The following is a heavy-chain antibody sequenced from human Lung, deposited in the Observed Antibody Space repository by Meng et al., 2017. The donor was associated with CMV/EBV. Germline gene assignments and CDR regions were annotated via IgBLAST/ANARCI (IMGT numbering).Heavy chain of an antibody. V-gene: IGHV3-15*01. Sequence: INVSNAGMSGDGQDRGKGLEWVGRIISEADGGTKEHDAHVKGRFTISRDDSKNTLYLQMNSLKTEDTAMYYCATDLYYDDSGLRDYWGRGTLVTVSS. CDR3: ATDLYYDDSGLRDY. CDR2: IISEADGGTK. D-gene: IGHD3-22*01. CDR1: INVSNAG. J-gene: IGHJ4*02.